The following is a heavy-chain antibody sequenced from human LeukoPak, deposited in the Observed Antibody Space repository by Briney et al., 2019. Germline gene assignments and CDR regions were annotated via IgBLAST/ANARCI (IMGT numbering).Heavy chain of an antibody. CDR1: AVEFSGGR. V-gene: IGHV3-30*02. Sequence: LRLSCSAHAVEFSGGRKRRSRQAPDHGIKRVAFIRYDGSNKYYADSVKGRFTISRDNSKNTLYLQMNSLRAEDTAVYYCAKEGLIAVAGPYYFDYWGQGTLVTVSS. CDR2: IRYDGSNK. D-gene: IGHD6-19*01. CDR3: AKEGLIAVAGPYYFDY. J-gene: IGHJ4*02.